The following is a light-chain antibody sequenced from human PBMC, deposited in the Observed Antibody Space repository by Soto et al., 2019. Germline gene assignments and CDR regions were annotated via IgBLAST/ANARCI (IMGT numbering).Light chain of an antibody. CDR1: SGHSSYA. Sequence: QLVLTQSPSASASLGASVKLTCTLSSGHSSYAIAWHQKQPGKGPRYLMDLNNDGSHTKGDGIPDRFSGSSSGADRFLIISSLQSEDEADYYCSSYAGSNRVFGSGTQLTVL. J-gene: IGLJ1*01. CDR3: SSYAGSNRV. CDR2: LNNDGSH. V-gene: IGLV4-69*01.